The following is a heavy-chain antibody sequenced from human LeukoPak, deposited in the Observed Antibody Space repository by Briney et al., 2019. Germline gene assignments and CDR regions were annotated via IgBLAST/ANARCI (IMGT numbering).Heavy chain of an antibody. CDR2: VVPSDSYT. V-gene: IGHV5-10-1*01. CDR1: GYSFTSYW. D-gene: IGHD3-10*01. CDR3: ASLFRDDVFDI. J-gene: IGHJ3*02. Sequence: LGESLKISCKGSGYSFTSYWISWVRQMPGKGLEWMGRVVPSDSYTNYSPSFQGHVSISADKSISTAYLQWRSLKASDTAMYYCASLFRDDVFDIWGQGTMVTVSS.